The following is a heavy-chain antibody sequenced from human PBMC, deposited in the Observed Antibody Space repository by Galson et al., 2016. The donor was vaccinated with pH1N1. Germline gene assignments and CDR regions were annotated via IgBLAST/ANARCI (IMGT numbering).Heavy chain of an antibody. CDR1: GYTFTGHY. V-gene: IGHV1-2*02. J-gene: IGHJ5*02. Sequence: SVKVSCKASGYTFTGHYMHWVRQAPGRGLEWMGWINPENGDTKYAQKFRDRVTMTRDTSNSTAYLEVNRLTSDDTAVYYCARIIHYSSGLAPWGQGTLVTVSS. CDR2: INPENGDT. CDR3: ARIIHYSSGLAP. D-gene: IGHD2-21*01.